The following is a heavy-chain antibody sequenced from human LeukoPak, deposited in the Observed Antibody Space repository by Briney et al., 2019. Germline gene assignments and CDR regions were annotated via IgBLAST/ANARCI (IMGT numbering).Heavy chain of an antibody. V-gene: IGHV3-21*01. Sequence: GGSLRPSCAASEFTFSSYSMNWVRQAPGKGLEWVSSISGSGSYIYYADSVKGRFTISRDNAKNSLYLQMNSLRAADTAVYYCARLAYYYDTSGYYGAFDIWGQGTMVTVSS. CDR2: ISGSGSYI. D-gene: IGHD3-22*01. J-gene: IGHJ3*02. CDR1: EFTFSSYS. CDR3: ARLAYYYDTSGYYGAFDI.